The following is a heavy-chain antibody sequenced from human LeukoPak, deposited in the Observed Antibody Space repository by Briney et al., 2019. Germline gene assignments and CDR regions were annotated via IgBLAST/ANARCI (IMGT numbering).Heavy chain of an antibody. CDR3: ARDQAITMVRGVINFDL. D-gene: IGHD3-10*01. V-gene: IGHV1-69*06. J-gene: IGHJ2*01. Sequence: GASVKVSCKASGGTFSSYAISWVRQAPGQGLEWMGGIIPIFGTANYAQKFQGRVTITADTSTSTAYMELRSLRSDDTAVYYCARDQAITMVRGVINFDLWGRGTLVTVSS. CDR1: GGTFSSYA. CDR2: IIPIFGTA.